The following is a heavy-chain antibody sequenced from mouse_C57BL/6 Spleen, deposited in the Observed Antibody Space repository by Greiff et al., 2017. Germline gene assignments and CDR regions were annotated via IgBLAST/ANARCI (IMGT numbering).Heavy chain of an antibody. Sequence: VQLKQSGPELVKPGASVTISCKASGYSFTGYYMNWVKQSPEKSLEWIGVINPSTGGTAYNQKFKAQATLTVDKSSSTAYMQLKSLTSEDSAVYYCARYYGYNKEYAMDYWGQGTSVTVSS. CDR3: ARYYGYNKEYAMDY. V-gene: IGHV1-42*01. CDR1: GYSFTGYY. D-gene: IGHD2-2*01. J-gene: IGHJ4*01. CDR2: INPSTGGT.